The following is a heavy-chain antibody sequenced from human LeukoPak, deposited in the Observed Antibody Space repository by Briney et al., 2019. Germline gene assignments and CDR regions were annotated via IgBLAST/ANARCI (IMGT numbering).Heavy chain of an antibody. J-gene: IGHJ4*02. CDR1: GFTFSTYA. CDR2: ISGSGDST. D-gene: IGHD5-12*01. Sequence: GGSLRLSCAASGFTFSTYAVNWVRQAPGKGLEWVSTISGSGDSTYHADSVKGRFTISRDNSKNTLYLQMNSLRAEDTAVYYCAKGGSGYDQYYFDYWGQGTLVTVSS. V-gene: IGHV3-23*01. CDR3: AKGGSGYDQYYFDY.